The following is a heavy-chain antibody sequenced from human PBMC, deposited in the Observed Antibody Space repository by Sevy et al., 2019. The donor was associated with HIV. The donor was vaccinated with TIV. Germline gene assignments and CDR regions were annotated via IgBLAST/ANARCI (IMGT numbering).Heavy chain of an antibody. CDR1: GYTFTDYH. V-gene: IGHV1-2*02. J-gene: IGHJ4*02. D-gene: IGHD3-10*01. CDR3: ARVAHGVPLWPPFDY. Sequence: ASVKVSCKASGYTFTDYHIHWVRQAPGQGLEWMGWINPNSGGTNFAKMLQGRVTMTSDTSISTAYMELSRLRSDDTAVYYYARVAHGVPLWPPFDYWGQGTLVTVSS. CDR2: INPNSGGT.